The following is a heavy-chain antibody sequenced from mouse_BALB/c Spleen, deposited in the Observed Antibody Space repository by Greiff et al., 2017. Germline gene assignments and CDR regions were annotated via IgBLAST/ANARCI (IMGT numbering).Heavy chain of an antibody. CDR1: GYAFTNYL. V-gene: IGHV1-54*01. Sequence: QVQLQQSGAELVRPGTSVKVSCKASGYAFTNYLIEWVKQRPGQGLEWIGVINPGSGGTNYNEKFKGKATLTADKSSSTAYMQLSSLTSDDSAVYFCARDGTARVPFAYWGQGTLVTVSA. CDR2: INPGSGGT. D-gene: IGHD3-2*01. CDR3: ARDGTARVPFAY. J-gene: IGHJ3*01.